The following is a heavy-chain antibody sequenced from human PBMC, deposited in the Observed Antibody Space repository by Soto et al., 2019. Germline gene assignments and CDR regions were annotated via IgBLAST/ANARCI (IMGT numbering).Heavy chain of an antibody. J-gene: IGHJ3*02. Sequence: GGSLRLSCAASGFTFSSYEMNWVRQAPGKGLEWVSYTSSSGSTIYYADSVKGRFTISRDNAKNSLYLQMNSLRAEDTAVYYCARDGHTYYDFWSGYHHDDFDIWGQATMGTVSS. CDR2: TSSSGSTI. D-gene: IGHD3-3*01. V-gene: IGHV3-48*03. CDR1: GFTFSSYE. CDR3: ARDGHTYYDFWSGYHHDDFDI.